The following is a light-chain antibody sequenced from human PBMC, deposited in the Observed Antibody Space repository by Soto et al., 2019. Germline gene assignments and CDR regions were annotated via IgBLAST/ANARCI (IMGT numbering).Light chain of an antibody. CDR1: QNVNGW. CDR3: QQYDTLCT. J-gene: IGKJ1*01. CDR2: KAS. Sequence: DIQMTQSPSTLSASLGDRVTITCRANQNVNGWVAWYQQKPGKAPKLLINKASSLESGAPTRFSGRGFGTEFTLTISSLQTDDFATYYCQQYDTLCTFGQGTKVDIK. V-gene: IGKV1-5*03.